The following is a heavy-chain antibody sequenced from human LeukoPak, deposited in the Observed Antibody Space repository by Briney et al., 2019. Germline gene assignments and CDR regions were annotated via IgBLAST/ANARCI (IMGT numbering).Heavy chain of an antibody. CDR1: GGSFSGYY. J-gene: IGHJ6*02. CDR2: INHSGST. CDR3: ARGDTAYYYGSGSYYGMDV. Sequence: SETLSLTCAVYGGSFSGYYWSRIRQPPGKGLEWIGEINHSGSTNYNPSLKSRVTISVDTSKNQFSLTLSSVTAADTAVYYCARGDTAYYYGSGSYYGMDVWGQGTTVTVSS. D-gene: IGHD3-10*01. V-gene: IGHV4-34*01.